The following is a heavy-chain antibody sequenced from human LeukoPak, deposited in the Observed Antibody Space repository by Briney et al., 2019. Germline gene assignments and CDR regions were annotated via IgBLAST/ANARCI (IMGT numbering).Heavy chain of an antibody. D-gene: IGHD6-6*01. Sequence: SETLSLTCTVSGGSISSSSYYWGWIRQPPGKGLEWIGSIYYSGSTYYNPSLKSQVTVSVDTSKNQFSLKLSSVTAADTAVYYCATQLYSSSWGYWFDPWGKGTLVTVSS. CDR3: ATQLYSSSWGYWFDP. CDR1: GGSISSSSYY. V-gene: IGHV4-39*01. J-gene: IGHJ5*02. CDR2: IYYSGST.